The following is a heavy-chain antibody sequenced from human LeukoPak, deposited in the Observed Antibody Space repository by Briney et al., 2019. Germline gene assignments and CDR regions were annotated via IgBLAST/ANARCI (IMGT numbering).Heavy chain of an antibody. Sequence: GGSLRLSCAASGFTFSSYSMNWVRQAPGKGLEWVSSISSSSGYIYYAASVKGRFTLSRDNAKNSLYLQMNCLTAEDTAVYYCAREFRATYDYGDYGGSSWGQGTLVTVSP. J-gene: IGHJ4*02. CDR1: GFTFSSYS. CDR3: AREFRATYDYGDYGGSS. D-gene: IGHD4-17*01. CDR2: ISSSSGYI. V-gene: IGHV3-21*01.